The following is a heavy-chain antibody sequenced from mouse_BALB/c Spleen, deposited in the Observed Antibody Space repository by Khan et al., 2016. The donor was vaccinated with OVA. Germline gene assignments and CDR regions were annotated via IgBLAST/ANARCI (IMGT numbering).Heavy chain of an antibody. V-gene: IGHV5-12*02. D-gene: IGHD2-12*01. CDR2: ISNGGGST. Sequence: EVELVESGGGLVQPGGSLKLSCATSGFTFSDYYMYWVRQTPEKRLEWVAYISNGGGSTYYPDTVKGRFTISRDNAKHTLYLQMSRLKSEDTAMYYCASQLYGAMDHWGQGTSVTVSS. CDR3: ASQLYGAMDH. J-gene: IGHJ4*01. CDR1: GFTFSDYY.